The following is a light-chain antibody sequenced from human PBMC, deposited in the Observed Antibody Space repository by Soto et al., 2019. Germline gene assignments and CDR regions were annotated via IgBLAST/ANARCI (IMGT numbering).Light chain of an antibody. CDR2: GVS. J-gene: IGKJ1*01. V-gene: IGKV3-20*01. Sequence: EIILTQSPGTLALSPGDGATLSCRASQTVNRNYLAWYHQRPGQPPRLLIYGVSNRASGVPDSFSGDGSGTEFTLTIGRLDPDDFGVYYCQQYIDSPRTFGQGTRVEVK. CDR1: QTVNRNY. CDR3: QQYIDSPRT.